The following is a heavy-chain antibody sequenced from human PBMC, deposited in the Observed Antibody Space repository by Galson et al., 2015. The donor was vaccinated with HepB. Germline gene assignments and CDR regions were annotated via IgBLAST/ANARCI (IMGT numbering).Heavy chain of an antibody. CDR3: ARDLDTAMEWERYYYYGMDV. D-gene: IGHD5-18*01. J-gene: IGHJ6*02. V-gene: IGHV3-21*01. Sequence: SLRLSCAASGFIFSSYSMSWVRQAPGKGLEWVSSIRSSSSNIYYADSVKGRFTISRDNAKNSLYLQMNSLRAEDTAVYYCARDLDTAMEWERYYYYGMDVWGQGTTVTVSS. CDR2: IRSSSSNI. CDR1: GFIFSSYS.